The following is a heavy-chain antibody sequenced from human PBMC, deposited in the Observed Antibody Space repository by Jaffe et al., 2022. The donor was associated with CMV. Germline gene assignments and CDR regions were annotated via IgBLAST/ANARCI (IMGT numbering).Heavy chain of an antibody. CDR1: GGTFSSYA. Sequence: QVQLVQSGAEVKKPGSSVKVSCKASGGTFSSYAISWVRQAPGQGLEWMGGIIPIFGTANYAQKFQGRVTITADESTSTAYMELSSLRSEDTAVYYCARGIRGSGSYYRSTYWFDPWGQGTLVTVSS. D-gene: IGHD3-10*01. CDR2: IIPIFGTA. J-gene: IGHJ5*02. V-gene: IGHV1-69*01. CDR3: ARGIRGSGSYYRSTYWFDP.